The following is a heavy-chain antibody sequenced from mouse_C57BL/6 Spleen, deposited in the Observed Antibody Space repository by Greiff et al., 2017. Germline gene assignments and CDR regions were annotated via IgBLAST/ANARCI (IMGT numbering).Heavy chain of an antibody. D-gene: IGHD1-1*01. Sequence: VQLQQSGAELVKPGASVKISCKASGYAFSSYWMNWVKQRPGQGLEWIGQIYPGDGDTNYNGKFKGKATLTADKSSSTAYIQLSSLTSEDSAVYCCALYDYGSSSMDYWGQGTSVTVSS. CDR3: ALYDYGSSSMDY. CDR2: IYPGDGDT. V-gene: IGHV1-80*01. CDR1: GYAFSSYW. J-gene: IGHJ4*01.